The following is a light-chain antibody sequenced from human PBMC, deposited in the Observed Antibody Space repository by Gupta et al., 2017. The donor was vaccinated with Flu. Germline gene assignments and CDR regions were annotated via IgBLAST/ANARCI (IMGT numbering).Light chain of an antibody. CDR3: QQSYIMPLT. CDR2: STS. V-gene: IGKV1-39*01. CDR1: DNITTF. J-gene: IGKJ5*01. Sequence: DVQMTQSPSSLSSSAGDRVTITCRASDNITTFLNWYQKKPGKAPNLLIFSTSNLQRGVPPRFSGRGSGTEFTLSISRLQPEDFATYFCQQSYIMPLTFGQGTRLDI.